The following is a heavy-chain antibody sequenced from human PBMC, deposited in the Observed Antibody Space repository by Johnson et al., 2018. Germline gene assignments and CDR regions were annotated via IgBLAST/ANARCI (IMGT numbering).Heavy chain of an antibody. D-gene: IGHD6-6*01. V-gene: IGHV3-9*01. Sequence: VQLVESGGGLVQPGRPLRLSCAASGFSFDDYAIHWVRHAPGKGLEWVSSISRNGGSTGYADSVKGRFTISRDKPTNSLYLQMNSLRGEDTALYYCVLSLVRGEFFPYWGQGTLVTVSS. CDR1: GFSFDDYA. CDR3: VLSLVRGEFFPY. CDR2: ISRNGGST. J-gene: IGHJ1*01.